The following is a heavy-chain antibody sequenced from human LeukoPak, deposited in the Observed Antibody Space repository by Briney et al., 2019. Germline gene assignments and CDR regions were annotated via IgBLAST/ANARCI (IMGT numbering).Heavy chain of an antibody. CDR1: GASIDSGGLY. Sequence: SETLSLTCSVSGASIDSGGLYWSWIRQHPGKGLEWIGYISHSGSTYYNPSLQSRLNISVDTSQSQFSLRLTSVTAADTAVYYCARERVTMVRGLSGMDVWGQGTTVTVSS. CDR3: ARERVTMVRGLSGMDV. J-gene: IGHJ6*02. CDR2: ISHSGST. V-gene: IGHV4-31*03. D-gene: IGHD3-10*01.